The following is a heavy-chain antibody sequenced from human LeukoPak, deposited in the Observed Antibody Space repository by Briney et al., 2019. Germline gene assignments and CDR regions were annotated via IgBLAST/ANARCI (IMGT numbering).Heavy chain of an antibody. D-gene: IGHD6-13*01. V-gene: IGHV1-2*02. CDR1: GYTFTGYY. CDR2: INPNSGGT. Sequence: ASVKVSCKASGYTFTGYYMHWVRQAPGQGLEWMGWINPNSGGTNYAQKFQGRVTMTRDTSISTAYMELSRLRSDDTAVYYCAREGVPSSSDCYYYYMDVWGKGTTVTVSS. CDR3: AREGVPSSSDCYYYYMDV. J-gene: IGHJ6*03.